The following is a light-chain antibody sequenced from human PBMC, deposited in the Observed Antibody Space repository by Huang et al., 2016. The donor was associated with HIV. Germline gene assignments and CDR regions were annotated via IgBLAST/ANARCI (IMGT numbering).Light chain of an antibody. CDR3: QQYYSFPLT. Sequence: AIRITQSPSSLSASTGDKVSITCRASQDINTYLAWYQQKPGKPPSLLIYATSTLQTGVPSRFSGSVSGTDFTLTITHLQSEDFATYYCQQYYSFPLTFGQGSQVEV. J-gene: IGKJ1*01. V-gene: IGKV1-8*01. CDR1: QDINTY. CDR2: ATS.